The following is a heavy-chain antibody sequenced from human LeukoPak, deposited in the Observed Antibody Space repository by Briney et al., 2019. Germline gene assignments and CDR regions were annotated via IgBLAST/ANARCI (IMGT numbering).Heavy chain of an antibody. V-gene: IGHV1-8*01. J-gene: IGHJ4*02. CDR1: GYTFTSYD. CDR3: ASWQSTKTGFDY. D-gene: IGHD1-1*01. Sequence: APVKVSCKASGYTFTSYDINWVRQATGQGLEWMGWMNPNSGNTGYAQKFQGRVTMTRNTSISTAYMELSSLRSEDTAVYYCASWQSTKTGFDYWGQGTLVTVSS. CDR2: MNPNSGNT.